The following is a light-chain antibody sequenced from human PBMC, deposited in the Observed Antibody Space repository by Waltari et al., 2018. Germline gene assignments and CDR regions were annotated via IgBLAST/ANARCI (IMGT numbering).Light chain of an antibody. CDR3: LSADSSGTSKV. CDR2: KDT. Sequence: SYDLTQQPPVSVSPDQTAGTPCSGDALPKHYPFGYQQKPAKAPVLLIDKDTQRPSGIPERFSGSSSGTTVTMTIIGVQAEDEADYYCLSADSSGTSKVFGGGTKLTVL. J-gene: IGLJ3*02. V-gene: IGLV3-25*03. CDR1: ALPKHY.